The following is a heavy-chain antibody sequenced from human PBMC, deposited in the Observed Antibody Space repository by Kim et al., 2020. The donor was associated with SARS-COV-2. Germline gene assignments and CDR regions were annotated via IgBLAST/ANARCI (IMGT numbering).Heavy chain of an antibody. CDR2: IYYRGRT. J-gene: IGHJ5*02. D-gene: IGHD5-12*01. V-gene: IGHV4-30-4*01. CDR3: AIGPAGYSAYDP. CDR1: GGSISSNDYY. Sequence: SETLSLTCTVSGGSISSNDYYWSWIRQPPGKGLDWIGYIYYRGRTYYNPSLKSRLTMSIDTSKNQFSLNLSSVTAADTAVYYCAIGPAGYSAYDPWGQGILVTVSS.